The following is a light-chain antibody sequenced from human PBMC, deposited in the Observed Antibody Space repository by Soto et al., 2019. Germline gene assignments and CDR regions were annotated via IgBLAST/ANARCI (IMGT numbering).Light chain of an antibody. Sequence: QSALTQPPSASGSPGQSVTISCTGTSSDVGGYNYVSWYQQHPGKAPKLMIYEVNKRPSGVPDRSSGSKSGNTASVTVSGLQAEDEADYYCTSYAGSGNRVFGTGTKLTVL. J-gene: IGLJ1*01. CDR3: TSYAGSGNRV. CDR2: EVN. CDR1: SSDVGGYNY. V-gene: IGLV2-8*01.